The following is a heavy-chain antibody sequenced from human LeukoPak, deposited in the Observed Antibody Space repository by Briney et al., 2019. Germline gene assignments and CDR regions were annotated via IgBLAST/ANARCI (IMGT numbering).Heavy chain of an antibody. V-gene: IGHV3-64*01. CDR2: ISSNGGST. CDR3: VTSWVRQQRDF. Sequence: GGSLRLSCAASGFTFSSYAMHWVRQAPGKGLEYVSAISSNGGSTYYANSVKGRFTISRDNAQQSLYLQMDTLTAEDTAVYYCVTSWVRQQRDFWGQGTLVTVSS. J-gene: IGHJ4*02. CDR1: GFTFSSYA. D-gene: IGHD3-10*01.